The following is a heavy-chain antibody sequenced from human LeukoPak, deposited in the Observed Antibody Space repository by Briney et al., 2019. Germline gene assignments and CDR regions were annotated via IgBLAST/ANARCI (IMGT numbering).Heavy chain of an antibody. D-gene: IGHD1-26*01. V-gene: IGHV4-38-2*02. CDR2: IYHSGST. Sequence: SETLSLTCTVSGYSISSGYYWGWIRQPPGKGLEWIGSIYHSGSTYYNPSLKSRVTISVDTSKNQFSLKLSSVTAADTAVYYCAGVTWEVPPYAFDIWGQGTMVTVSS. CDR1: GYSISSGYY. CDR3: AGVTWEVPPYAFDI. J-gene: IGHJ3*02.